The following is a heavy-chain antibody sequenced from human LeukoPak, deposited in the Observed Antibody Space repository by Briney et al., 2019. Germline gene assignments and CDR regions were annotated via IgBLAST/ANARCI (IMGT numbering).Heavy chain of an antibody. CDR3: ARDVYNWNYYDY. Sequence: GGSLRLSCAASGFTFSSYSMNWVRQAPGKGLEWVSSISSSSSYIYYADSVKGRFTISRDNAKNSLYLQMNSLRAEDTAVYYCARDVYNWNYYDYWGQGTLVTVSS. CDR1: GFTFSSYS. CDR2: ISSSSSYI. J-gene: IGHJ4*02. D-gene: IGHD1-20*01. V-gene: IGHV3-21*01.